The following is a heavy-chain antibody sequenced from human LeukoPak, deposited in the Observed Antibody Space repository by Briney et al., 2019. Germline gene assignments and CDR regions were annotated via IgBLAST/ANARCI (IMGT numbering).Heavy chain of an antibody. D-gene: IGHD3-16*02. CDR2: IYYSGST. CDR3: ARPSTDYVWGSYRTGAFDI. CDR1: GGSISSSSYY. J-gene: IGHJ3*02. V-gene: IGHV4-39*01. Sequence: KPSETLSLTCTVSGGSISSSSYYWGWIRQPPGKGLEWIGSIYYSGSTYYNPSLKSRVIISVDTSKNQFSLKLSSVTAADTAVYYCARPSTDYVWGSYRTGAFDIWGQGTMVTVSS.